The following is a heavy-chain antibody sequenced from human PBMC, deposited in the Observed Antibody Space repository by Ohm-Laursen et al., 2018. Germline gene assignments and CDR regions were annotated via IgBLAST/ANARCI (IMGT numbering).Heavy chain of an antibody. CDR2: IIPILGTA. J-gene: IGHJ3*02. D-gene: IGHD3-22*01. CDR3: ARDYADDSSGYYSAAFDI. V-gene: IGHV1-69*01. Sequence: PSVNLSCKASGGTFSSYAIRWVRQAPGQGLGWMGGIIPILGTANSGQKFQGKVTITADESTSTAYMELSSLRSEATAVYYCARDYADDSSGYYSAAFDIWGQGTMVTVSS. CDR1: GGTFSSYA.